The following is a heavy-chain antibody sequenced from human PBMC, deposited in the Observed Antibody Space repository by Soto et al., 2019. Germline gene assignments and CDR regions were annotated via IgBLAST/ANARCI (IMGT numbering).Heavy chain of an antibody. CDR2: IIPIFGTA. V-gene: IGHV1-69*13. Sequence: GASVKVSCKASGGTFSVYAISCVRQAPGQGLEWMGGIIPIFGTANYAQKFQGRVTITADESTSTAYMELSSLRSEDTAVYYCARGTVAGTHYFDYWGQGTLVTVSS. CDR1: GGTFSVYA. J-gene: IGHJ4*02. D-gene: IGHD6-19*01. CDR3: ARGTVAGTHYFDY.